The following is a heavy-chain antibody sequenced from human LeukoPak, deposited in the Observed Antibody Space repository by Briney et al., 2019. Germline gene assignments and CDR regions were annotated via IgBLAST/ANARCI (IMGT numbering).Heavy chain of an antibody. Sequence: PGGSLRLSCTASGPTVSSNYMSWVRQAPGKGLEWVSFIYSGGNTDYADSVKDRFTISRDNSKNTLYLQMNSLRAEDMAVYYCVRDGGSGSNYRDYWGQGTLVTVSS. CDR1: GPTVSSNY. V-gene: IGHV3-66*01. D-gene: IGHD1-26*01. CDR3: VRDGGSGSNYRDY. CDR2: IYSGGNT. J-gene: IGHJ4*02.